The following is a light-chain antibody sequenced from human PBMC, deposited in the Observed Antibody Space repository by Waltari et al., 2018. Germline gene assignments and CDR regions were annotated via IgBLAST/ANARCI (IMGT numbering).Light chain of an antibody. J-gene: IGLJ3*02. CDR2: VNSDGSH. V-gene: IGLV4-69*01. CDR1: SGHSSNI. Sequence: QLVLTQSPSASASLGASVKLTCTLSSGHSSNIIAWLQQRPERGPRYWMTVNSDGSHSKGDDIPDRFAGSSSGAERYLTISSLQSEDEADYYCETGGHGTWVFGGGTKLTVL. CDR3: ETGGHGTWV.